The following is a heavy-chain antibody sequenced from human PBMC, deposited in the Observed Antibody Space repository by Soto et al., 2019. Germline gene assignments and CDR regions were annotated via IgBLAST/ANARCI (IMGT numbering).Heavy chain of an antibody. D-gene: IGHD3-3*01. J-gene: IGHJ6*02. Sequence: ESLNIWCKGAGGRVASHSNSWMRKMRGIGLEWMGRTDPSDSFTQYNPSFQGHVTISGDKSLSTAYLQWSSLKASDTAIYYCARGEGITTFGVYGFDVWGQGASVTVSS. CDR3: ARGEGITTFGVYGFDV. CDR2: TDPSDSFT. V-gene: IGHV5-10-1*01. CDR1: GGRVASHS.